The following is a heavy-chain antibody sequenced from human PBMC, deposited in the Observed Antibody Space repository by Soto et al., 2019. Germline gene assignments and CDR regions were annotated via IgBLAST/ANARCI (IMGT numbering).Heavy chain of an antibody. J-gene: IGHJ4*02. Sequence: SETLSLTCTASGGSISSYYWSWIRQPPGKGLEWIGYIYYSGSTNYNPSLRSRVTISVDTSKNQFSLKLSSVTAADTAVYYCARDDGGGYYFDYWGQGTLVTVSS. CDR3: ARDDGGGYYFDY. CDR1: GGSISSYY. CDR2: IYYSGST. V-gene: IGHV4-59*01. D-gene: IGHD2-15*01.